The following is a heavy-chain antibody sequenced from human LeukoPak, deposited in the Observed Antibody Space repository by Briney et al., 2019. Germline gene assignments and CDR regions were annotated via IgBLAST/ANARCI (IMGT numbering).Heavy chain of an antibody. CDR2: IVVGSGDT. CDR1: GFSCSSST. CDR3: AARPDDYVTFDI. V-gene: IGHV1-58*01. J-gene: IGHJ3*02. Sequence: ASVKVSCKTSGFSCSSSTVQSVRQARGQGLEWIGWIVVGSGDTNYAQKFQERVTITRDMSTSTAYMDLSSLRSEDTAVYYCAARPDDYVTFDIWGQGTMVTVSS. D-gene: IGHD3-16*01.